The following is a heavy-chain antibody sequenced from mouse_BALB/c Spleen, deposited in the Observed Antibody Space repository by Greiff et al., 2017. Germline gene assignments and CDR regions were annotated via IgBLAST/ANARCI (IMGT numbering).Heavy chain of an antibody. CDR2: IYPGNSDT. D-gene: IGHD1-1*01. CDR3: TRSLLSNAMDY. Sequence: EVQLQQSGTVLARPGASVKLSCKASGYTFTSYWMHWVKQRPGQGLEWIGAIYPGNSDTSYNQKFKGKAKLTAVTSTSTAYMELSSLTNEDSAVYYCTRSLLSNAMDYWGQGTSVTVSS. J-gene: IGHJ4*01. CDR1: GYTFTSYW. V-gene: IGHV1-5*01.